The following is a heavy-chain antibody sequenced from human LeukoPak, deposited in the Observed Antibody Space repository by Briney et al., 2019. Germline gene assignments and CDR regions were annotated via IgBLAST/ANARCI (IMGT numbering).Heavy chain of an antibody. V-gene: IGHV3-48*01. CDR3: ARKMATITRYYYYYMDV. D-gene: IGHD5-24*01. J-gene: IGHJ6*03. Sequence: GGSLRLSCAASGFTFSSYNMNWVRQAPGKGLEWVSYISSSGSTIYYADSVRGRFTISRDNAKNSLYLQLNSLRPEDTAVYYCARKMATITRYYYYYMDVWGKGTTVTVSS. CDR1: GFTFSSYN. CDR2: ISSSGSTI.